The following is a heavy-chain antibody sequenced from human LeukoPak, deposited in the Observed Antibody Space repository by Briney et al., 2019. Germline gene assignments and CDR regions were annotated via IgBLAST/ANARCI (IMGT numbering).Heavy chain of an antibody. V-gene: IGHV1-69*05. D-gene: IGHD3-3*01. CDR3: ARGFRTRITIFGVVTQERYFDY. J-gene: IGHJ4*02. Sequence: SVKVSCKASGGTFSSYAISWVRQAPGQGLEWMGGIIPIFGTAIYVQKFQGRVTITTDESTSTAYMELSSLRSEDTAVYYCARGFRTRITIFGVVTQERYFDYWGQGTLVTVSS. CDR1: GGTFSSYA. CDR2: IIPIFGTA.